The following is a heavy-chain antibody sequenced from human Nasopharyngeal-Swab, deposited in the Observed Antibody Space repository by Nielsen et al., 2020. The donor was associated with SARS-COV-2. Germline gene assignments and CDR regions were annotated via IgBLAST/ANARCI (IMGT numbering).Heavy chain of an antibody. CDR1: GFTFDDYT. V-gene: IGHV3-43*01. CDR2: ISWDGGST. J-gene: IGHJ6*02. CDR3: AKDEWLRPYYYYGMDV. Sequence: GESLKISCAASGFTFDDYTMHWVGQAPGKGLEWVSLISWDGGSTYYADSVKGRFTISRDNSKNSLYLQMNSLRTEDTALYYCAKDEWLRPYYYYGMDVWGQGTTVTVSS. D-gene: IGHD5-12*01.